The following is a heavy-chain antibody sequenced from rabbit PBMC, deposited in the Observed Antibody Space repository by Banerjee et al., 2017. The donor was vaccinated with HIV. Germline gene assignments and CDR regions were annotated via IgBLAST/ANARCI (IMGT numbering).Heavy chain of an antibody. CDR3: ARATMMLVINL. J-gene: IGHJ4*01. CDR1: GFSFSNKY. V-gene: IGHV1S7*01. Sequence: QLKETGGGLVQPGGSLTLSCTASGFSFSNKYVMCWVRQAPGKGLEWIGCTNTGRFTTDYASWANGRFTISSDNARNTVDLQMNSLTAVDRATYFCARATMMLVINLWGQGTLVTVS. CDR2: TNTGRFTT. D-gene: IGHD2-1*01.